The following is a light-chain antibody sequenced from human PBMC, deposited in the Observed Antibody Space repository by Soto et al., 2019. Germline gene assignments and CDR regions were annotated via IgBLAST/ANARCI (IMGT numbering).Light chain of an antibody. Sequence: DMVLTQSPCTLSLSPGDRATLSCRASQRPXTNSLAGDQQKPGKAPRLPTDGASSMATGIPDRLSGSGSGTDFTLTISRLEPEYFAVYYCQQYGTSTLTFGGGTKVDIK. V-gene: IGKV3-20*01. J-gene: IGKJ4*01. CDR1: QRPXTNS. CDR3: QQYGTSTLT. CDR2: GAS.